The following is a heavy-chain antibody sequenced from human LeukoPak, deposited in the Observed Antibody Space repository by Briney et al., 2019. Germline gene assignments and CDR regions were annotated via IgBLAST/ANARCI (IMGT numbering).Heavy chain of an antibody. V-gene: IGHV4-59*08. CDR3: ARLQGSGSPPFDY. J-gene: IGHJ4*02. D-gene: IGHD3-10*01. CDR1: GGSISNYY. Sequence: SETLSLTCTVSGGSISNYYWWSWIRQPPGKGLEWIGHISYSGSTNYNPSLKSRVTISVDTSKNQFSLKLSSVTAADTAVYYCARLQGSGSPPFDYWGQGTLVTVSS. CDR2: ISYSGST.